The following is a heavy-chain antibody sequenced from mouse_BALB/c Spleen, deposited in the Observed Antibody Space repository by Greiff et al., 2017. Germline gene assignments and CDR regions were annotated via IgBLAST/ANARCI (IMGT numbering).Heavy chain of an antibody. D-gene: IGHD1-1*02. CDR1: GYAFSSSW. Sequence: VQLKQSGPELVKPGASVKISCKASGYAFSSSWMNWVKQRPGQGLEWIGRIYPGDGDTNYNGKFKGKATLTADKSSSTAYMQLSSLTSVDSAVYFCARGGNSDYWGQGTTLTVSS. J-gene: IGHJ2*01. V-gene: IGHV1-82*01. CDR3: ARGGNSDY. CDR2: IYPGDGDT.